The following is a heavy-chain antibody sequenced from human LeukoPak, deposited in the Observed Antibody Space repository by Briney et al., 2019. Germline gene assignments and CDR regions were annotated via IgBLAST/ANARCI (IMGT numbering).Heavy chain of an antibody. CDR3: TRDEGSTWQRFDP. CDR1: GFTFSSFW. D-gene: IGHD6-13*01. V-gene: IGHV3-74*01. J-gene: IGHJ5*02. CDR2: INSDGSSA. Sequence: GGSLRLSCGASGFTFSSFWMHWVRQVPGQGLVWVSRINSDGSSASYADSVKGRFTISRDNAKNTLYLQMNSLRVEDTALYYCTRDEGSTWQRFDPWGQGTLVTVSS.